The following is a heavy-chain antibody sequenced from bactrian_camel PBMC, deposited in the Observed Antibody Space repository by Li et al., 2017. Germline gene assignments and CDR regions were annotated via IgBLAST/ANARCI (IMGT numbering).Heavy chain of an antibody. D-gene: IGHD1*01. J-gene: IGHJ4*01. V-gene: IGHV3-2*01. CDR1: GFTFSSYY. Sequence: HVQLVESGGGLVQPGGSLRLSCAASGFTFSSYYMSWVRQAPGKGLEWVSSIYRSGGTTFYADSVKGRFTISNDNAENTLYLQMNSLKPEDTAMYYCATTLRWIALKLRGGEYQYWGQGTQVTVS. CDR2: IYRSGGTT. CDR3: ATTLRWIALKLRGGEYQY.